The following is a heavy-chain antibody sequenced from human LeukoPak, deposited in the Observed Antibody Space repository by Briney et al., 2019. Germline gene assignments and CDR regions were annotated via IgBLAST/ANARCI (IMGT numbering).Heavy chain of an antibody. Sequence: PSETLSLTCAVYGGSFSDYYWSWIRQPPGKGLEWIGEINHSGSTSYNPSLKSRVTISVDTSKNQFSLKLSSVTAADTAVYYCARAPRRVRGVIIGWFDPWGQGTLVTVSS. D-gene: IGHD3-10*01. J-gene: IGHJ5*02. V-gene: IGHV4-34*01. CDR1: GGSFSDYY. CDR2: INHSGST. CDR3: ARAPRRVRGVIIGWFDP.